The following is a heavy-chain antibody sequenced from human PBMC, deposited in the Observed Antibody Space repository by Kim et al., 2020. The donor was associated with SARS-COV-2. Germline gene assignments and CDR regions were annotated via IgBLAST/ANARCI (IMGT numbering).Heavy chain of an antibody. CDR2: ISYDGVNK. CDR1: GFTFSTYA. D-gene: IGHD3-10*01. V-gene: IGHV3-30*04. Sequence: GGSLRLSCAASGFTFSTYAMHWVRQAPGKGLEWVAVISYDGVNKYYADSVGGRFTISRDNSKNTLYLQMNSLRGDDTAVFYCARDRANYYYADYWGQGILVTVSS. J-gene: IGHJ4*02. CDR3: ARDRANYYYADY.